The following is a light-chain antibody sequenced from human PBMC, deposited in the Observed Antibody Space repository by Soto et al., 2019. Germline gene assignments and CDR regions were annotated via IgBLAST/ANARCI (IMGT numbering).Light chain of an antibody. CDR2: DAS. Sequence: DIQMTQSPSSLSASVGDRVTITCQASQDIGNFLNCYQQKPGKAPKLLIYDASNLQTGIPSRFSGSGSGTHFTFTISSLQPDDSATYYCHQYDNVPQTFGQGTKLEIK. CDR3: HQYDNVPQT. CDR1: QDIGNF. J-gene: IGKJ2*01. V-gene: IGKV1-33*01.